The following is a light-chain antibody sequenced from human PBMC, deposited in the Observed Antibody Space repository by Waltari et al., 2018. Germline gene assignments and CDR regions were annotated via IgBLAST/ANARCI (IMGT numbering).Light chain of an antibody. CDR2: DVN. J-gene: IGLJ2*01. CDR3: CSRTGRDSVI. Sequence: QSALTQPRSVSGSPGQSVTISCTGTSSDVGAYNYVTWYQQHPGKTPKLKIHDVNKWPAGVPDRFSGSTSCNTASLALSGLPAEDEADYYCCSRTGRDSVIFGGGTKVTVL. CDR1: SSDVGAYNY. V-gene: IGLV2-11*01.